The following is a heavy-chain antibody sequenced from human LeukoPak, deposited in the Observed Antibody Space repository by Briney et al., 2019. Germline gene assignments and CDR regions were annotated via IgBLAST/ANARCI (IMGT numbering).Heavy chain of an antibody. CDR3: ARDSSSFGFDY. V-gene: IGHV3-48*03. J-gene: IGHJ4*02. D-gene: IGHD6-13*01. Sequence: GGSLRLSCAASGFTFSSYEMNWVRQAPGKGLEWVSYISSSGSTIYYADSVKGRFTFSRDNAKNSLYLQMNSLRAEDTAVYYCARDSSSFGFDYWGQGTLVTVSS. CDR1: GFTFSSYE. CDR2: ISSSGSTI.